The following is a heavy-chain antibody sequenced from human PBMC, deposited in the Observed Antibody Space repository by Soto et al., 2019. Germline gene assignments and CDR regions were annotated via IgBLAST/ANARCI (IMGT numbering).Heavy chain of an antibody. CDR2: ISGSGGST. J-gene: IGHJ4*02. CDR1: GFTFSSYA. CDR3: AKFRLPAVAGEYYFDY. V-gene: IGHV3-23*01. D-gene: IGHD6-19*01. Sequence: GGSLRLSCAASGFTFSSYAMSWVRQAPGKGLEWVSAISGSGGSTYYADSVKGRFTISRDNSKNTLYLQMNSLRAEDTAVYYCAKFRLPAVAGEYYFDYWGQGTLVTVSS.